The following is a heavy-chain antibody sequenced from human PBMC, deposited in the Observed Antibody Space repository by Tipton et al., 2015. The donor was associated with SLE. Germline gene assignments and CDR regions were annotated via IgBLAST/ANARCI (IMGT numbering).Heavy chain of an antibody. Sequence: TLSLTCTVSGGSIGPYYWHWIRQSPGKALEWIGYIYFDGNSNGRGNYNPSLKSRVTMSVDPSKMQFSLNLNSVTAADTAIYYCANYRRESGWYVLDYWGQGTLVTVSS. D-gene: IGHD6-19*01. J-gene: IGHJ4*02. V-gene: IGHV4-59*07. CDR3: ANYRRESGWYVLDY. CDR2: IYFDGNS. CDR1: GGSIGPYY.